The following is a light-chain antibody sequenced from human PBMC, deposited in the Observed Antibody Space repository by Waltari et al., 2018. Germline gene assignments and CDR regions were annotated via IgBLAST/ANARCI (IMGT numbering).Light chain of an antibody. CDR3: SSYTSSSTLV. V-gene: IGLV2-14*03. CDR1: SSDVGGSNY. CDR2: DVN. J-gene: IGLJ3*02. Sequence: QPALTQPASVSGSPGQSITISCTGTSSDVGGSNYVSWYQQYPGKAPKLMIYDVNKRPSGVSNRFSGSKSGNTASLTISGLQAEDEADYYCSSYTSSSTLVFGGGTKLTVL.